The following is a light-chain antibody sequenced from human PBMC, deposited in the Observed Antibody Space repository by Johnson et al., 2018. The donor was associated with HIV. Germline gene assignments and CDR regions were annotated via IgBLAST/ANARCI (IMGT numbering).Light chain of an antibody. V-gene: IGLV1-51*01. CDR1: SSNIGNNY. CDR3: GTWDSSRSANV. J-gene: IGLJ1*01. Sequence: QSALTQPPSVSAAPGQKVTISCSGSSSNIGNNYVSWYQQVPGTAPKLLIYANNKRPSGIPDRFSGSKSGTSATLGITGVQTGDEADYYCGTWDSSRSANVFGTGTSVTVL. CDR2: ANN.